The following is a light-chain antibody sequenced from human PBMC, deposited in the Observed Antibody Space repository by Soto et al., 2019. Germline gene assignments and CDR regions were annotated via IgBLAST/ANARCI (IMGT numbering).Light chain of an antibody. Sequence: DIVMTQSPDSLAVSLGERATINCKSSQSVLSSSNNKNYLAWYQQKPGQPPKLLIYWASTRESGVPDRFSGSGSGTDFTLTISRLEPEDFAVYYCQQYGSSQTFGQGTKVDIK. CDR2: WAS. J-gene: IGKJ1*01. CDR3: QQYGSSQT. CDR1: QSVLSSSNNKNY. V-gene: IGKV4-1*01.